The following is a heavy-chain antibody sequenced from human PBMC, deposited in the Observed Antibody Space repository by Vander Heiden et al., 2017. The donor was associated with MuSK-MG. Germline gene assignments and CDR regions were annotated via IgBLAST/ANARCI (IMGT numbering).Heavy chain of an antibody. CDR3: ATDPPKYSSGGDDALGGSY. D-gene: IGHD6-19*01. CDR1: GYTLTELS. J-gene: IGHJ4*02. V-gene: IGHV1-24*01. CDR2: FDPEDGET. Sequence: QVQLVQSGAEVKKPGASVKVSCKVSGYTLTELSMHWVRQAPGKGLEWMGGFDPEDGETIYAQKFQGRGTMTEDTSTDTAYMELRSRRSEETAVYYWATDPPKYSSGGDDALGGSYWGQGTLVTVSS.